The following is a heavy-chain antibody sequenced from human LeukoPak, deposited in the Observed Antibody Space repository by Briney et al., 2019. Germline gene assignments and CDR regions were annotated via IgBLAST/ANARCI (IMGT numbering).Heavy chain of an antibody. D-gene: IGHD3-22*01. V-gene: IGHV3-30*04. Sequence: GRSLRLSCAASGFTFSSYAMHWVRQAPGKGLEWVAVISYDGSNKYYADSVKGRFTISRDNAKNTLYLQMNSLRAEDTAVYYCARDKERITMIVVSYYYYGMEVWGQGTTVTVSS. J-gene: IGHJ6*02. CDR1: GFTFSSYA. CDR3: ARDKERITMIVVSYYYYGMEV. CDR2: ISYDGSNK.